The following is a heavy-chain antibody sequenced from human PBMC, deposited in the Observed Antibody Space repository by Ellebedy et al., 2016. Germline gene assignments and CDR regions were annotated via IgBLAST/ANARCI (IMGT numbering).Heavy chain of an antibody. V-gene: IGHV1-18*01. D-gene: IGHD3-22*01. Sequence: ASVKVSXKASSYTFTSYGISWVRQAPEQGLEWMGWISAYNGNTNYAQKFQGRVTMTRDTSISTAYMELSRLRSDDTAVYYCARDYYYDSSGYSDAFDIWGQGTMVTVSS. CDR1: SYTFTSYG. J-gene: IGHJ3*02. CDR3: ARDYYYDSSGYSDAFDI. CDR2: ISAYNGNT.